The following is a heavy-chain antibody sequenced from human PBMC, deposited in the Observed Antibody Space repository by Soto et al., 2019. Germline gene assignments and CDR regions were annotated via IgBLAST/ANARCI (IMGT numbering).Heavy chain of an antibody. CDR2: ISYDGSNK. J-gene: IGHJ4*02. Sequence: QVQLVESGGGVVQPGRSLRLSCAASGFTFSSYGMHWVRQAPGKGLEWVAVISYDGSNKYYADSVKGRFTISRDISKNTLYLQMNSVRAEDTSVYYCAKAEWDFWSGLYDFDYWGQGTLFTVSS. CDR3: AKAEWDFWSGLYDFDY. V-gene: IGHV3-30*18. D-gene: IGHD3-3*01. CDR1: GFTFSSYG.